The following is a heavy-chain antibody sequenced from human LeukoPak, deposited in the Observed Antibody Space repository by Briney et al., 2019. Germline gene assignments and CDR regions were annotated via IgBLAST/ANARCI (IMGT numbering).Heavy chain of an antibody. Sequence: ASVKVSCKASGYTFTDYYIHWVRQAPGEGLEWMGWINPNRGVADYSQKFQDRVTMTRDTSISTAYMELSRLRSDDTAVYYCARGGHPSGYDRPLDYWGQGTLVTVSS. J-gene: IGHJ4*02. D-gene: IGHD5-12*01. V-gene: IGHV1-2*02. CDR2: INPNRGVA. CDR1: GYTFTDYY. CDR3: ARGGHPSGYDRPLDY.